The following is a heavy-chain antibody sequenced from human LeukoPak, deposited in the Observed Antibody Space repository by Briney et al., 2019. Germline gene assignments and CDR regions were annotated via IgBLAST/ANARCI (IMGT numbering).Heavy chain of an antibody. CDR1: GYTFTGYY. CDR3: AKEGVLGATMTNNWFDP. V-gene: IGHV1-2*02. D-gene: IGHD1-26*01. CDR2: INPNSGGT. Sequence: ASVKVSCKASGYTFTGYYMHWVRQAPGQGLEWMGWINPNSGGTNYAQKFQGRVTMTRDTSISTAYMELSRLRSDDTAVYYCAKEGVLGATMTNNWFDPWGQGTLVTVSS. J-gene: IGHJ5*02.